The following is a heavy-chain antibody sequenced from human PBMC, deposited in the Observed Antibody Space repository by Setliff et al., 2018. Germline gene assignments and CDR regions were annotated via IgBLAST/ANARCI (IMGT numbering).Heavy chain of an antibody. CDR2: ISAYNGNT. J-gene: IGHJ6*03. CDR1: GYTFTSYA. V-gene: IGHV1-18*01. CDR3: ARHLNDGLYYYYYMDV. D-gene: IGHD1-1*01. Sequence: ASVKVSCKASGYTFTSYAISWVRQAPGQGLEWMGWISAYNGNTNYAQKLQGRVTMTTDTSTSTAYMELRSLRSDDTAVYYCARHLNDGLYYYYYMDVWGKGTTVTVSS.